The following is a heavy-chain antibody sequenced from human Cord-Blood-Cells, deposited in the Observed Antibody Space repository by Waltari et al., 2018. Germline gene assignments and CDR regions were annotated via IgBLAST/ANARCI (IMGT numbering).Heavy chain of an antibody. Sequence: QVQLQQWGAGLLKPSETLSLTCAVYGGSFSGYYWSWIRQPPGKGLEWIGEINHSGSTNYNPSLKSRVTISLDTSKNQFSLKLSSVTAADTAVYYCARVDCSSTSCYKNWFDPWGQGTLVTVSS. CDR2: INHSGST. CDR3: ARVDCSSTSCYKNWFDP. D-gene: IGHD2-2*02. CDR1: GGSFSGYY. J-gene: IGHJ5*02. V-gene: IGHV4-34*01.